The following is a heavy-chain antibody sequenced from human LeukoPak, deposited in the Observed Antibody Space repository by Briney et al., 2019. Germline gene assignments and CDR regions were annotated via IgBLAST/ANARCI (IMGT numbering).Heavy chain of an antibody. CDR1: GNYW. Sequence: GGSLRLSCAASGNYWMHWVRQVPGKGLVWVSHINSDGSWTSYADSVKGRFTISKDNAKNTVYLQMNSLRAEDTAVYYCARDRGPSSGWGWFDPWGQGTLVTVSS. D-gene: IGHD6-19*01. CDR2: INSDGSWT. CDR3: ARDRGPSSGWGWFDP. J-gene: IGHJ5*02. V-gene: IGHV3-74*01.